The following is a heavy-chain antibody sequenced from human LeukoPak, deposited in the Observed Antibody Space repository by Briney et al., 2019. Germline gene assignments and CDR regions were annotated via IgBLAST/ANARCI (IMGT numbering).Heavy chain of an antibody. CDR3: ARGARRIAARPDDYYYYMDV. Sequence: GASVTVSCKASGYTFTSYDINWVRQATGQGLEWMGWMNPNSGNTGYAQKFQGRVTMTRNTSISTAYMELSSLRSEDTAVYYCARGARRIAARPDDYYYYMDVWGKGTTVTVSS. J-gene: IGHJ6*03. V-gene: IGHV1-8*01. D-gene: IGHD6-6*01. CDR2: MNPNSGNT. CDR1: GYTFTSYD.